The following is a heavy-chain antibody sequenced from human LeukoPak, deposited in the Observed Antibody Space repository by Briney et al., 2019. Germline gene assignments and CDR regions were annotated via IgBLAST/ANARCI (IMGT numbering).Heavy chain of an antibody. J-gene: IGHJ4*02. CDR1: GFTFNNYG. CDR2: IWYDGSNK. D-gene: IGHD1-26*01. V-gene: IGHV3-33*01. Sequence: PGRSLRLSCAASGFTFNNYGMHWVRQAPGKGLDWAAVIWYDGSNKYYADSVKGRFTISRDNSKNTLYLQMNSLRAEDTAVYYCARALAYSGSYYGMDYWGQGTLVTVSS. CDR3: ARALAYSGSYYGMDY.